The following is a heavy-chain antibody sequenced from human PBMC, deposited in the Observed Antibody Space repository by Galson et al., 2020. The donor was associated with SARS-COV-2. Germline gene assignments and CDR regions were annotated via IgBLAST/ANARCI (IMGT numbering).Heavy chain of an antibody. D-gene: IGHD3-16*01. V-gene: IGHV3-21*01. Sequence: KIGESLKISCAASGFTFSSYSMNWVRQAPGKGLEWVSSISSSSSYIYYADSVKGRFTISRDNAKNSLYLQMNSLRAEDTAVYYCASMGWAYDYVWGPIDYWGQGTLVTVSS. CDR3: ASMGWAYDYVWGPIDY. CDR1: GFTFSSYS. J-gene: IGHJ4*02. CDR2: ISSSSSYI.